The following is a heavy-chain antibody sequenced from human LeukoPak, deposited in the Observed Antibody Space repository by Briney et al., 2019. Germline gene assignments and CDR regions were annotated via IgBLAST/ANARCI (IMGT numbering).Heavy chain of an antibody. CDR1: GGSISSSSYY. J-gene: IGHJ4*02. V-gene: IGHV3-74*01. CDR3: ARTWGQWELSYDY. D-gene: IGHD1-26*01. CDR2: INSDGSRT. Sequence: PSETLSLTCTVSGGSISSSSYYWGWVRQAPGKGLVWVSRINSDGSRTSYADSVKGRFTISRDNAKNTLYLQMNSLRAEDTAVYYCARTWGQWELSYDYWGQGSLVTVSS.